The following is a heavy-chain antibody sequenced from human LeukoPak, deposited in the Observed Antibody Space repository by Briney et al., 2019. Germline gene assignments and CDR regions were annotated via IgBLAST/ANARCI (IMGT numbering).Heavy chain of an antibody. CDR1: GFTFSCYS. CDR3: AKGVVVAAQGKSWSDY. CDR2: ICGSNASK. V-gene: IGHV3-23*01. J-gene: IGHJ4*02. Sequence: SGGSLTLSCAASGFTFSCYSLSWVRQAPGKGLEWVGDICGSNASKYYADPVNGRFTISRDNFKNALYLQMNSLRAEDTAVYYCAKGVVVAAQGKSWSDYWAQGTLVTVSS. D-gene: IGHD2-15*01.